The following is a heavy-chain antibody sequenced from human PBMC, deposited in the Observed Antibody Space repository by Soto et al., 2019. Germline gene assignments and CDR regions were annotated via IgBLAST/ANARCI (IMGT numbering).Heavy chain of an antibody. J-gene: IGHJ4*02. CDR1: GYTFTSYY. CDR2: INPSGGST. V-gene: IGHV1-46*01. Sequence: ASVKVSCKACGYTFTSYYMHWVRQDPGQGLEWMGIINPSGGSTSYAQKFQGRVTMTRDTSTSTVYMELSSLRSEDTAVYYCARGDHIVATTYPLYYFDYWGQGTLVTVSS. D-gene: IGHD5-12*01. CDR3: ARGDHIVATTYPLYYFDY.